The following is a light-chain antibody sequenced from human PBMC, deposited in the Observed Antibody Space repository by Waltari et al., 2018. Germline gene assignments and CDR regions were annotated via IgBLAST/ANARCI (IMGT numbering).Light chain of an antibody. CDR3: QQTYSSPRT. CDR1: KYINNF. Sequence: DIQMTQSPSSLSASVGDRVTITCRPSKYINNFLNWYQQKPGKAPKLLIYATSDLPSGVPSRFSGSGSGTDFTLTISSLKHDDFATYFCQQTYSSPRTFGQGTRLDIK. J-gene: IGKJ1*01. CDR2: ATS. V-gene: IGKV1-39*01.